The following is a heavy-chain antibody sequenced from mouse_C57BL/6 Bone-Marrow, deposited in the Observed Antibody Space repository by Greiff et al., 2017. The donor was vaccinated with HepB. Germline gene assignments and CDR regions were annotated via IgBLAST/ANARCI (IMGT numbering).Heavy chain of an antibody. Sequence: EVQLVESGPGLVKPSQSLSLTCSVTGYSITSGYYWNWIRQFPGNKLEWMGYISYDGSNNYNPSLKNRISITRDTSKNQFFLKLNSVTTEDTATYYCARAPYYYGPGDYWGQGTTLTVSS. CDR2: ISYDGSN. J-gene: IGHJ2*01. V-gene: IGHV3-6*01. D-gene: IGHD1-1*01. CDR1: GYSITSGYY. CDR3: ARAPYYYGPGDY.